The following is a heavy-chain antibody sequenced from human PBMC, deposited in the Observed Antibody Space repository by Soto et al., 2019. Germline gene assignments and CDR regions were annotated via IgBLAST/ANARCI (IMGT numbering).Heavy chain of an antibody. CDR2: MNPNSGNT. D-gene: IGHD6-19*01. Sequence: QVQLVQSGAEVKKPGASVKVSCKASGYTFTSYDINWVRQATGQGLEWMGWMNPNSGNTGYAQKFQGRVTMTRNTSISTAYMELSSLRSEDTAVYYREKQRRSGWYYYGMDVRGQGTTVTVS. V-gene: IGHV1-8*01. CDR3: EKQRRSGWYYYGMDV. J-gene: IGHJ6*02. CDR1: GYTFTSYD.